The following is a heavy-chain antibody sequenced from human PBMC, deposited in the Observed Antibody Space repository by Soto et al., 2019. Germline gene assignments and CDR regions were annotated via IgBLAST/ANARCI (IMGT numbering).Heavy chain of an antibody. CDR1: GFTFSSYG. CDR3: ARSILYSGYQYYFDY. V-gene: IGHV3-30*03. CDR2: ISYDGSNK. D-gene: IGHD5-12*01. J-gene: IGHJ4*02. Sequence: PGGSLRLSCAASGFTFSSYGMHWVRQAPGKGLEWVAVISYDGSNKYYADSVKGRFTISRDNSKNTLYLQMNSLRAEDTAVYYCARSILYSGYQYYFDYWGQGTLVPVSS.